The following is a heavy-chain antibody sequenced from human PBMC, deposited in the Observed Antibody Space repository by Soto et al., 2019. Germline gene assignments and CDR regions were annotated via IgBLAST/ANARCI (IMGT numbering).Heavy chain of an antibody. J-gene: IGHJ4*02. CDR3: ARGSLAGGYAFDS. V-gene: IGHV3-33*01. Sequence: QVQLVESGGGVVQPGRSLTISCAASGFTFSRYGMHWVRQAPGKGLGWVAIIWYDGSDKYYSGSVKGRFTISRDNSKNTLYLQMSSLGGEDTAIYYCARGSLAGGYAFDSWGQGTLVTVSS. CDR1: GFTFSRYG. CDR2: IWYDGSDK. D-gene: IGHD5-12*01.